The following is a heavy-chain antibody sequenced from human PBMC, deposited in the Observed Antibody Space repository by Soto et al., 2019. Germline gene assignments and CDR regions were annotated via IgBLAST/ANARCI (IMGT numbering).Heavy chain of an antibody. CDR2: INPNSGGT. J-gene: IGHJ6*02. Sequence: GASVKVSCKASGYTFGGCYRRWLRQAPGQGLEWMGWINPNSGGTNYAQKFQGRVTVTRDTPTSTAYMELSRLTSDDTAVYYCARSLTEGYCTITGCYTRPLYGMDVWGQGTTVTVSS. CDR1: GYTFGGCY. V-gene: IGHV1-2*02. D-gene: IGHD2-2*02. CDR3: ARSLTEGYCTITGCYTRPLYGMDV.